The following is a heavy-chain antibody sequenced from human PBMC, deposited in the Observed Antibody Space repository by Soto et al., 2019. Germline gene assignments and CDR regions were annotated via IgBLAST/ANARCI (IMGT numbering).Heavy chain of an antibody. Sequence: SETLSLTCGVSGGSIRNYFWSWIRQPPGKSLEWIGYIYYDGTTKYRPSLESRVTMSVDTSQNQFSLHLTSVTAADTAVYFCARGGGSSGPYYSSAMAVGGQGHTATVS. CDR3: ARGGGSSGPYYSSAMAV. J-gene: IGHJ6*02. CDR1: GGSIRNYF. CDR2: IYYDGTT. V-gene: IGHV4-59*13. D-gene: IGHD6-6*01.